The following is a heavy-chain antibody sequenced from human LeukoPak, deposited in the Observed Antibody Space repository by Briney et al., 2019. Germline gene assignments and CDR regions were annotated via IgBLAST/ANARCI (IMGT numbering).Heavy chain of an antibody. D-gene: IGHD2-21*02. CDR2: ISAYNGNT. CDR1: GYTFTSYG. J-gene: IGHJ5*02. V-gene: IGHV1-18*01. Sequence: ASVKVSCKASGYTFTSYGISWVRQAPGQGLEWMGWISAYNGNTNYAQKLQGRVTMTTDTSTSTAYMELRSLRSDDTAVYYCASSPLRPYCGGDCYPNWFDPWGQGTLVTVSS. CDR3: ASSPLRPYCGGDCYPNWFDP.